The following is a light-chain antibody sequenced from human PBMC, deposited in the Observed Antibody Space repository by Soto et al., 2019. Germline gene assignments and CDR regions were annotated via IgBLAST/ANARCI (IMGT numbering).Light chain of an antibody. Sequence: IVLTQSPTTLSLSPGERATLSCRASQSVSSNLAWYQQKPGQAPRLLIYGASTRATGIPARFSGSGSGTEFTLTISSLQSEDFAVYYCQQYNNWPPWTVGQVAKAEI. V-gene: IGKV3-15*01. CDR3: QQYNNWPPWT. CDR2: GAS. CDR1: QSVSSN. J-gene: IGKJ1*01.